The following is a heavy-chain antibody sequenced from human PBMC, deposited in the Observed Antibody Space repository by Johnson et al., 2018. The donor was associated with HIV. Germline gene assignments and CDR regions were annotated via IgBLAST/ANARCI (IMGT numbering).Heavy chain of an antibody. D-gene: IGHD3-22*01. CDR1: GFTFSDYY. J-gene: IGHJ3*02. Sequence: QVQLVESGGGLVKPGGSLRLSCAASGFTFSDYYMSWIRQAPGKGLEWVSYITSSGTTIYHVDSVKGRFTISRDNAKNSLYLQMNRLRVEDTALYYCAERDYYDRGGTRGAFDIWGQGTMVTVSS. CDR2: ITSSGTTI. V-gene: IGHV3-11*01. CDR3: AERDYYDRGGTRGAFDI.